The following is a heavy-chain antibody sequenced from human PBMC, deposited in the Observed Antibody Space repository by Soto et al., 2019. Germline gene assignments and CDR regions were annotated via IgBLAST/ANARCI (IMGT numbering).Heavy chain of an antibody. CDR2: IYSGGST. Sequence: GGSLRLSCAASGFTVSSNYMSWVRQAPGKGLEWVSVIYSGGSTYYADSVKGRFTISRDNSKNTLYLQMNSLRAEDTAVYYCAGKWRGVRELDYWGQGTLVTVSS. CDR3: AGKWRGVRELDY. V-gene: IGHV3-66*01. CDR1: GFTVSSNY. D-gene: IGHD3-10*01. J-gene: IGHJ4*02.